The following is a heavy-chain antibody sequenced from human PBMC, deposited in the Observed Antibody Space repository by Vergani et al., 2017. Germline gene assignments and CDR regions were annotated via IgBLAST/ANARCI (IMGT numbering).Heavy chain of an antibody. CDR1: GFTFSSYS. CDR3: ARALINCGGDCYGWGXFDP. D-gene: IGHD2-21*01. Sequence: EVQLVESGGGLVQPGGSLRLSCAASGFTFSSYSMNWVRQAPGKGLEWVSYISSSSSTIYYADSVKGRFTISRDNAKNSLYLQMNSLRDEDTAVYYCARALINCGGDCYGWGXFDPWGQGTLVTVSS. V-gene: IGHV3-48*02. J-gene: IGHJ5*02. CDR2: ISSSSSTI.